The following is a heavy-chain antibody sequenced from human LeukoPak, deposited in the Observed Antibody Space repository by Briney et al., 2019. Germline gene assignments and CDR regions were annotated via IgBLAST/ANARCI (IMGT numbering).Heavy chain of an antibody. CDR3: ARRRGSYGSGSYPD. V-gene: IGHV4-34*01. Sequence: SETLSLTCAVYGGSFSGYYWSWIRQPPGKGLEWIGEINHSGSTNYNPSLKSRVTISVDTSKNQFSLKLSSVTAADTAVYYCARRRGSYGSGSYPDWGQGTLVTVSS. J-gene: IGHJ4*02. CDR1: GGSFSGYY. D-gene: IGHD3-10*01. CDR2: INHSGST.